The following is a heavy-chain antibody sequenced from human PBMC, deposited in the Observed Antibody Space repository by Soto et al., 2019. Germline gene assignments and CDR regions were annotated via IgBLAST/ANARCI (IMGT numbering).Heavy chain of an antibody. D-gene: IGHD2-2*01. Sequence: PSETLSLTGAVSGGSISSSNCWSWVRQPPGKGLEWIGEIYHSVSTNYNPSLKSRVTISVDKSKNQFSLKLSSVTAADTAVYYCARAGVVVVTAAPGGCFDAWGQG. J-gene: IGHJ4*02. V-gene: IGHV4-4*02. CDR1: GGSISSSNC. CDR2: IYHSVST. CDR3: ARAGVVVVTAAPGGCFDA.